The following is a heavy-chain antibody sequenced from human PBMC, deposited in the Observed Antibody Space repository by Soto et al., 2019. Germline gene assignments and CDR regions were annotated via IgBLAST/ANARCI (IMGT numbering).Heavy chain of an antibody. CDR3: ARGRRTTYGSGSYWVYYYYGMDV. J-gene: IGHJ6*02. Sequence: SETLSLTCTVSGGSVSSSGNYWGWIRQPPGKGLEWIGSIYYSGSTYYNPSIKRRVTKSVDTSKKKLSLKLSSETAADTAVFYCARGRRTTYGSGSYWVYYYYGMDVWGQGTTVT. CDR2: IYYSGST. V-gene: IGHV4-39*02. D-gene: IGHD3-10*01. CDR1: GGSVSSSGNY.